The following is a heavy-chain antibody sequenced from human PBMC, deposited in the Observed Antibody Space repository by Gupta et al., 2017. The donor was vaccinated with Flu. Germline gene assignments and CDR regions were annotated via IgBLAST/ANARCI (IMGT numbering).Heavy chain of an antibody. CDR2: IWGDGSNK. Sequence: QVQLVESGGEVVQPGISLRLSCPVSGFTFSSYGMHGVRQAPGKGLEWVAVIWGDGSNKYYADSVKGRFTISRDNSRNTLYLQMNSLRAGDTAVYYCATSNWNFFDYWGQGTLVTVSS. CDR1: GFTFSSYG. J-gene: IGHJ4*02. CDR3: ATSNWNFFDY. V-gene: IGHV3-33*01. D-gene: IGHD1-20*01.